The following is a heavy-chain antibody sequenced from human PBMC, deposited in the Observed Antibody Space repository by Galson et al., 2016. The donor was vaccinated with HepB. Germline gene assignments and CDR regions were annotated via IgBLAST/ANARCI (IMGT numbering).Heavy chain of an antibody. CDR2: IWYDGSNK. V-gene: IGHV3-33*08. Sequence: SLRLSCAASGFTLSNYAMHWVRQAPGMGLEWVALIWYDGSNKYYADSVKGRFTISRDNSKYTLYLQMNSLRAEDTAVYFCARPIRPYYYYFVMDVWGQGTTVTVSS. J-gene: IGHJ6*02. CDR1: GFTLSNYA. CDR3: ARPIRPYYYYFVMDV.